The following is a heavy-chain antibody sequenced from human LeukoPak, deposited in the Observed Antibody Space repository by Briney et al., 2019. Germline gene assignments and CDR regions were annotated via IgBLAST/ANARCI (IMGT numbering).Heavy chain of an antibody. D-gene: IGHD1-1*01. CDR1: GFTFSSYA. V-gene: IGHV3-23*01. CDR3: AEWNSVYWYFDL. CDR2: ISAGGGST. Sequence: GGSLRLSCVASGFTFSSYAMSWVRQAPGKGLEWVSAISAGGGSTYYADSVKGRFTISRDNSKNTLYLQMNSLRAEDTALYYCAEWNSVYWYFDLWGRGTLVTVSS. J-gene: IGHJ2*01.